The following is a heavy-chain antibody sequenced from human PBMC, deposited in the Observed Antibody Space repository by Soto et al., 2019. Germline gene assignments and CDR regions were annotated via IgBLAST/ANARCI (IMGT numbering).Heavy chain of an antibody. CDR2: ISWDGGST. J-gene: IGHJ6*02. Sequence: GGSLRLSCAASGFTFDDYTMHWVRQAPGKGLEWVSLISWDGGSTYYADSVKGRFTISRDNSKNSLYLQMNSLRTEDTALYYCAKDIGDKYYYYYGMDVWGQGTTVTVSS. V-gene: IGHV3-43*01. CDR3: AKDIGDKYYYYYGMDV. D-gene: IGHD2-15*01. CDR1: GFTFDDYT.